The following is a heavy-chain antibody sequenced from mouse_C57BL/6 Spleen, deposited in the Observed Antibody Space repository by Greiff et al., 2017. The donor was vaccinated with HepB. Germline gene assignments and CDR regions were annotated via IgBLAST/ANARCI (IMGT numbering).Heavy chain of an antibody. D-gene: IGHD2-3*01. CDR2: ISNGGGST. CDR3: ARHDDGYYRAMDY. CDR1: GFTFSDYY. J-gene: IGHJ4*01. Sequence: EVKLVESGGGLVQPGGSLKLSCAASGFTFSDYYMYWVRQTPEKRLEWVAYISNGGGSTYYPDTVKGRFTISRDNAKNTLYLQMSRLKSEDTAMYYCARHDDGYYRAMDYWGQGTSVTVSS. V-gene: IGHV5-12*01.